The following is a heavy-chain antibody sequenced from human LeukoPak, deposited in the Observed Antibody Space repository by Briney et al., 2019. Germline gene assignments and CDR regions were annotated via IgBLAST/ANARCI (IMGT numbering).Heavy chain of an antibody. CDR1: GGTFSSHV. CDR3: ARVNGYCSSISCFLDY. CDR2: IIPIFGTA. Sequence: ASVKVSCKTSGGTFSSHVISWVRQAPGQGLEWMGGIIPIFGTANYAQKFQGRVTITVDKFTNKVYMELSSLRSDDTAIYFCARVNGYCSSISCFLDYWGQGTLVTVSS. D-gene: IGHD2-2*01. V-gene: IGHV1-69*06. J-gene: IGHJ4*02.